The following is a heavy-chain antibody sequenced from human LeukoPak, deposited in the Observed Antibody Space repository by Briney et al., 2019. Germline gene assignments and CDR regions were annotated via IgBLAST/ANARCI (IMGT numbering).Heavy chain of an antibody. CDR2: IYYSGST. D-gene: IGHD3-3*01. CDR3: AREGRFDDFWSGYIDY. Sequence: PSQTLSLTCTVSGGSISSGGYYWSWIRQHPGKGLEWIGYIYYSGSTYYNPSLKSRVTISVDTSKNQFSLKPSSVTAADTAVYYCAREGRFDDFWSGYIDYWGQGTLVTVSS. CDR1: GGSISSGGYY. J-gene: IGHJ4*02. V-gene: IGHV4-31*03.